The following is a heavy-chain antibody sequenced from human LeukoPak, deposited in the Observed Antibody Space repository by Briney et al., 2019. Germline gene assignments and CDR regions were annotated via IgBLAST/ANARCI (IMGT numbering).Heavy chain of an antibody. CDR3: ARALRGGDYYGSGSPPGY. Sequence: ASVKVSCKASGYTFTSYGISWVRQAPGQGLEWMGWISAYNGNTNYAQKLQDRVTMTTDTSTSTAYMELRSLRCDDTAVYYCARALRGGDYYGSGSPPGYWGQGTLVTVSS. D-gene: IGHD3-10*01. CDR2: ISAYNGNT. J-gene: IGHJ4*02. CDR1: GYTFTSYG. V-gene: IGHV1-18*01.